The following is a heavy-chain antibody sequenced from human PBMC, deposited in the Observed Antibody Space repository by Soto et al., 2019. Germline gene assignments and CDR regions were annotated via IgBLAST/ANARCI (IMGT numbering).Heavy chain of an antibody. Sequence: QVQLQESGPGLVRPSGTVSLTCAVSGLSISSDNWWRWVRQPPGKGLEWIGEIHHSGSTNYNPSLKSRVTMSVVPSKDLFSLTLNAVTAAYTAFYYCARDQGSHPGDWGQGTLVSVSS. V-gene: IGHV4-4*02. D-gene: IGHD6-13*01. CDR1: GLSISSDNW. CDR3: ARDQGSHPGD. J-gene: IGHJ4*02. CDR2: IHHSGST.